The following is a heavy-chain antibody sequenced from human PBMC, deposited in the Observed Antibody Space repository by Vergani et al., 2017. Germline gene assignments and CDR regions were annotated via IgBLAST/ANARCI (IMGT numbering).Heavy chain of an antibody. V-gene: IGHV3-43*01. CDR1: GFTFDDYT. CDR3: AKGYTADYYDSENLDY. Sequence: EVQLVESGGVVVQPGGSLRLSCAASGFTFDDYTMHWVRQAPGKGLEWVSLISWDGGSTYYADSVKGRFTISRDNSKNSLYLQMNSLRTEDTALYYCAKGYTADYYDSENLDYWGQGTLVTVSS. CDR2: ISWDGGST. D-gene: IGHD3-22*01. J-gene: IGHJ4*02.